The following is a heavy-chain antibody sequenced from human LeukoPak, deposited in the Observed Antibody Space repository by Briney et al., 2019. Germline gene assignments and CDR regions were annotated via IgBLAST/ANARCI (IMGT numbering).Heavy chain of an antibody. CDR2: INWNGGST. D-gene: IGHD3-10*01. V-gene: IGHV3-20*04. Sequence: GGSLRLSCAASGFTFDDYGMSWVRQAPGKGLEWVSGINWNGGSTGYADSVKGRFTTSRDNAKNSLYLQMNSLRAGDTALYYCARERRYGSGSYYNGAYGMDVWGQGTTVTVSS. J-gene: IGHJ6*02. CDR3: ARERRYGSGSYYNGAYGMDV. CDR1: GFTFDDYG.